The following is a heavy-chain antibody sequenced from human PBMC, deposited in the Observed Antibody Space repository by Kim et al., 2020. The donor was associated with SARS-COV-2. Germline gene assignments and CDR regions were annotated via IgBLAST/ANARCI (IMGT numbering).Heavy chain of an antibody. CDR1: GYTFTGYY. V-gene: IGHV1-2*02. J-gene: IGHJ4*02. Sequence: ASVKVSCKASGYTFTGYYMHWVRQAPGQGLEWMGWINPNSGGTNYAQKFQGRVTMTRDTSISTAYMELSRLRSDDTAVYYCARDWCGGGSCYSWIDYWGQGTLVTVSS. D-gene: IGHD2-15*01. CDR2: INPNSGGT. CDR3: ARDWCGGGSCYSWIDY.